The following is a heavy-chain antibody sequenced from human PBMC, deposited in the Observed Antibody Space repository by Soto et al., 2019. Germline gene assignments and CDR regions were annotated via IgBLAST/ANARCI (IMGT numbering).Heavy chain of an antibody. V-gene: IGHV3-30-3*01. CDR3: ARESSSDRFLYYYGFDV. CDR1: GFTFSSFT. CDR2: ISYDGTNK. D-gene: IGHD6-19*01. J-gene: IGHJ6*02. Sequence: GGSLRLSCAGSGFTFSSFTMHWVRQAPGKGLEWVAMISYDGTNKYYADSVNGRFTGSRDNSRNTLYLQMNSLRAEDTAVYYCARESSSDRFLYYYGFDVWGQGTTVTVSS.